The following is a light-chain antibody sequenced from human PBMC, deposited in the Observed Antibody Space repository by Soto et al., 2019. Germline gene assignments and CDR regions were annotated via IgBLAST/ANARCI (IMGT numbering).Light chain of an antibody. V-gene: IGKV3-15*01. CDR1: QSVSSK. Sequence: EIVMTQSPATLPVSPGERATLSCRASQSVSSKLAWYQQKPVQAPRLLIYGASTRATGIPARFSGSGSGTEFTLTISSLQSEDFAVYYCQQYNNWPPITFGQGTRLEIK. J-gene: IGKJ5*01. CDR2: GAS. CDR3: QQYNNWPPIT.